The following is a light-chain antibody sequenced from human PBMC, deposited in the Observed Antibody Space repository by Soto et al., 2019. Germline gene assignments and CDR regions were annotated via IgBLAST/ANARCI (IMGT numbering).Light chain of an antibody. V-gene: IGLV2-23*01. CDR2: EGS. J-gene: IGLJ2*01. Sequence: HSALTQPASVSGSPGQSITISCTGTSSDVGSYNLVSWYQQQPGKAPKLMIYEGSKRPSGVSNRFSGSKSGNTASLTISGLQAEDEADYYCCSYAGSSTYVVFGGGTKLTVL. CDR3: CSYAGSSTYVV. CDR1: SSDVGSYNL.